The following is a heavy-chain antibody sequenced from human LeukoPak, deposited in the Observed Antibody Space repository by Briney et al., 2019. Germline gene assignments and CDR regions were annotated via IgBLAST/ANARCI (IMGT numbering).Heavy chain of an antibody. CDR1: GDPISSSNG. J-gene: IGHJ4*02. Sequence: PSDTLSLTCAVSGDPISSSNGWSWVRPPPGKGLEWMGEIYHSGSTNYNPSVKSRLTISVDKPKNPFSLKQSSVTAADTAVYYCARTRFKDSSSSPGGYWGQGTLGTVSS. CDR2: IYHSGST. V-gene: IGHV4-4*02. CDR3: ARTRFKDSSSSPGGY. D-gene: IGHD6-6*01.